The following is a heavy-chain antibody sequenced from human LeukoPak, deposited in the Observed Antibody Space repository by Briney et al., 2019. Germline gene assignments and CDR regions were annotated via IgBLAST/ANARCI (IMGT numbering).Heavy chain of an antibody. V-gene: IGHV1-18*01. CDR3: ARGRAPSSGYPRNWYYFDY. D-gene: IGHD3-22*01. CDR2: ISAYNGNT. CDR1: GGTFSSYG. Sequence: VASVKVSCKASGGTFSSYGISWVRQAPGQGLEWMGWISAYNGNTNYAQKLQGRVTMTTDTSTSTAYMELRSLRSDDTAVYYCARGRAPSSGYPRNWYYFDYWGQGTLVTVSS. J-gene: IGHJ4*02.